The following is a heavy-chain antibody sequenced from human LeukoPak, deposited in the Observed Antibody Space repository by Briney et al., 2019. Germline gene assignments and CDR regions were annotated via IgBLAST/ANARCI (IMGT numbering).Heavy chain of an antibody. Sequence: GGSLRLSCAASGFTFITYSMTWVRQAPGRGLEWVSAITGSGAFTDYADSVKGRFTISRDNPKNTLYLQMNSLRAEYTAVYYCAKRSAESSGYFDYWGQGTLVTVSS. V-gene: IGHV3-23*01. CDR2: ITGSGAFT. D-gene: IGHD6-19*01. J-gene: IGHJ4*02. CDR1: GFTFITYS. CDR3: AKRSAESSGYFDY.